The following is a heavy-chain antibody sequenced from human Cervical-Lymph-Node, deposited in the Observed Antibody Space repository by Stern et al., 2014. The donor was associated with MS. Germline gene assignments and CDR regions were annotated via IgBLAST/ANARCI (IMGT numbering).Heavy chain of an antibody. CDR1: GFTFSSYG. CDR3: ARSSSPSPYYYYGMDV. J-gene: IGHJ6*02. V-gene: IGHV3-33*01. D-gene: IGHD6-13*01. Sequence: VQLVESGGGVVQPGRSLRLSCAASGFTFSSYGMHWGRQAPGKGLGWVAVIWNDGSNKYYADSVKGRFTISRDNSKNTLYLQMNSLRAEDTAVYYCARSSSPSPYYYYGMDVWGQGTTVTVSS. CDR2: IWNDGSNK.